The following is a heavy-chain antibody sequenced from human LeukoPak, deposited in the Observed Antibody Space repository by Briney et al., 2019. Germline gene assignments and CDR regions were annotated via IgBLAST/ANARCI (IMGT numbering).Heavy chain of an antibody. CDR3: ARVSDISVAAYFDY. V-gene: IGHV3-7*03. J-gene: IGHJ4*02. CDR2: IKQDGSEK. D-gene: IGHD6-19*01. Sequence: PGGSLRLSCAASGFTFYNYWMSWVRQAPGKGLEWVANIKQDGSEKYYVDSVKGRFTISRDNAKNSLYLQMNSLRAEDTALYYCARVSDISVAAYFDYWGQGTLVTVSS. CDR1: GFTFYNYW.